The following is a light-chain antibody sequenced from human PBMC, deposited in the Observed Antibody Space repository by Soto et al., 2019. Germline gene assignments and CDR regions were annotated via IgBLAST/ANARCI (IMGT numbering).Light chain of an antibody. J-gene: IGLJ1*01. CDR1: SSDVGGYNY. CDR3: SSYTSNSTYV. Sequence: SALTQPASVSWSPGQSITISCTGTSSDVGGYNYVSWYQQHPGKAPKLMIYEVSSRPSGVSYRFSASKSGNTASLTISGLQAEDEADYYCSSYTSNSTYVFGTGTKVTVL. V-gene: IGLV2-14*01. CDR2: EVS.